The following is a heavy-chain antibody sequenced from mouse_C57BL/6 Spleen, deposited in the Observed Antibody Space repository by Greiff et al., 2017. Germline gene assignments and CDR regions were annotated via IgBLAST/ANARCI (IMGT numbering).Heavy chain of an antibody. Sequence: EVHLLESGGDLVKPGGSLKLSCAASGFTFSSYGMSWVRQTPDKRLEWVATIRRCGSYTYYPDSVKGRFTISRDTATNTLYLQVSSRKSEDTAVDYGARDDGSGYWYFDVWGKGTTVTVSS. CDR3: ARDDGSGYWYFDV. CDR2: IRRCGSYT. J-gene: IGHJ1*03. V-gene: IGHV5-6*01. D-gene: IGHD1-1*01. CDR1: GFTFSSYG.